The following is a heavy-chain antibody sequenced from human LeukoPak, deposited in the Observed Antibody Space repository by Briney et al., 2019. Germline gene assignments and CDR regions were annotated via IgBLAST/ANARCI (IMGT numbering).Heavy chain of an antibody. Sequence: ASVKVSCKVSGYTLTQLSMHWVRQAPGKGREWRGGFDPQDGETIYAQKFQGRVTMTEDTSTETGYKELRRWRSDDTAVYYCAVAAAGYYYGMDVWGQGTTVTVSS. CDR1: GYTLTQLS. CDR2: FDPQDGET. CDR3: AVAAAGYYYGMDV. D-gene: IGHD6-13*01. V-gene: IGHV1-24*01. J-gene: IGHJ6*02.